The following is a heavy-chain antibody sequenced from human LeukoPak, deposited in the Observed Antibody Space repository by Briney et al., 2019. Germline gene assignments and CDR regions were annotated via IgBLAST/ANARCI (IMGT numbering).Heavy chain of an antibody. J-gene: IGHJ3*02. CDR1: GYSISSGYY. CDR3: ARVGSSDAFDI. V-gene: IGHV4-38-2*02. CDR2: IYHSGST. D-gene: IGHD3-10*01. Sequence: PSETLSLTCTVSGYSISSGYYWGWIRPPPGKGLEWIGSIYHSGSTYYNPSLKSRVTISVGTSKNQFSLKLSSVIAADTAVYYCARVGSSDAFDIWGQGTVVTVSS.